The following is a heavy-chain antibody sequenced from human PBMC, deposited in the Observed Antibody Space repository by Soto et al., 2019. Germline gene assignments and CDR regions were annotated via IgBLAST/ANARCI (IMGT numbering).Heavy chain of an antibody. CDR3: AREISIAARYYYYGMDV. CDR2: TYYRSKWYN. J-gene: IGHJ6*02. V-gene: IGHV6-1*01. D-gene: IGHD6-6*01. CDR1: GNSVSSNIAA. Sequence: SQALSLTCAISGNSVSSNIAAWNWIRQSPSRGLEWLGRTYYRSKWYNDYAVSVKSRITINPDTSKNQFSLQLNSVTPEGTAVYYCAREISIAARYYYYGMDVWGQGPTFTVS.